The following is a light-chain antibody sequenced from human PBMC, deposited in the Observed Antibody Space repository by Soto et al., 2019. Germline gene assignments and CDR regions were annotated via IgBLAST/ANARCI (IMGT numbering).Light chain of an antibody. CDR3: QQYGNWPLT. J-gene: IGKJ4*01. CDR1: QAVNIY. Sequence: EILMTQSPATLSVSPGERATLSCRASQAVNIYLAWYQQKHGQAPRLLISGASTRAPGIPARFSGSGSGTEFTLTISSLQSEDVAVYYCQQYGNWPLTFGGGTNVEIK. CDR2: GAS. V-gene: IGKV3D-15*01.